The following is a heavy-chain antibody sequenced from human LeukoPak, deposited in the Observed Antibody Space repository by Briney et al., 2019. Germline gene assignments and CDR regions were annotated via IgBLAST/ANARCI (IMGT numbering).Heavy chain of an antibody. D-gene: IGHD3-10*01. Sequence: GGSLRLSCAASGFTFSSYAMSWVRQAPGKGLEWVSAISGSGGSTYYADSVKGRFTISRDNSKNTLYLQMNSLRAEDTAVYYCAKDRDYYGSGSYSGDFDYWGQGTLVTVSS. V-gene: IGHV3-23*01. CDR2: ISGSGGST. J-gene: IGHJ4*02. CDR1: GFTFSSYA. CDR3: AKDRDYYGSGSYSGDFDY.